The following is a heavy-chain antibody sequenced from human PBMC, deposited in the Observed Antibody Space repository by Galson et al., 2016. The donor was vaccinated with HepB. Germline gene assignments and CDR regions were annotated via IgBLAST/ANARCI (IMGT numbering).Heavy chain of an antibody. CDR1: GDSVSSNSAT. V-gene: IGHV6-1*01. Sequence: CAISGDSVSSNSATWNWIRQSPSRGLEWLGRTYYRSKWYNDYALSVKSRITINPDTSKNQFSLKLNSVTAADTAVYYCARQIVVVVAATRGVDWCDPWGQGTLVTVSS. CDR2: TYYRSKWYN. J-gene: IGHJ5*02. CDR3: ARQIVVVVAATRGVDWCDP. D-gene: IGHD2-15*01.